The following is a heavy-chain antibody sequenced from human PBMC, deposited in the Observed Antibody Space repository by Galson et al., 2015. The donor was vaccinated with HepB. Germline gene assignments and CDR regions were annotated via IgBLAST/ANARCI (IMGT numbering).Heavy chain of an antibody. Sequence: SETLSLTCTVSGGSISSYYWSWIRQPPGKGLEWIGYIYYSGSTNYNPSLKSRVTISVDTSKNQFSLKLSSVTAADTAVYYCARHPNTYYDFSQFDPWGQGTLVTVSS. V-gene: IGHV4-59*08. CDR3: ARHPNTYYDFSQFDP. CDR1: GGSISSYY. J-gene: IGHJ5*02. D-gene: IGHD3-3*01. CDR2: IYYSGST.